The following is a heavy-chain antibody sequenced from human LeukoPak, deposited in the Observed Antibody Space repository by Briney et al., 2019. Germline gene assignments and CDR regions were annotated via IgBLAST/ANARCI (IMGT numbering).Heavy chain of an antibody. V-gene: IGHV3-23*01. D-gene: IGHD3-22*01. CDR1: GFTFSSYA. CDR2: ISGSGDNT. Sequence: GGSLRLSCAASGFTFSSYAMSWVRQAPGKGLEWVSGISGSGDNTYYADSVKGRFTISRDNSKNTLYVQVNCLGTEDTAAYYCAKGSYYDSSGSFYFDYWGQGTLVTVSS. CDR3: AKGSYYDSSGSFYFDY. J-gene: IGHJ4*02.